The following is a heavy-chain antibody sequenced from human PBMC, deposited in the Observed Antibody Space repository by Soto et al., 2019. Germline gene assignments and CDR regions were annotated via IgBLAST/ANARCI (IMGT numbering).Heavy chain of an antibody. CDR2: ISSSSSYI. D-gene: IGHD4-17*01. CDR3: AVDYGDQANWGYYYYYGMDV. J-gene: IGHJ6*02. CDR1: GFTFSSYS. V-gene: IGHV3-21*01. Sequence: GGSPRPPWAASGFTFSSYSINWVRQAPGKGLEWVSSISSSSSYIYYADSVKGRFTISRDNAKNSLYLQMNSLRAEDTAVYYCAVDYGDQANWGYYYYYGMDVWGQGTTVTISS.